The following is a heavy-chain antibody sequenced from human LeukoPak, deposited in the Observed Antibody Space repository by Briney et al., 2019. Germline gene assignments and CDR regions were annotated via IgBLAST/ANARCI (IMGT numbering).Heavy chain of an antibody. CDR1: GGSISSGNW. CDR3: AREGTTVTAKGMDV. J-gene: IGHJ6*02. CDR2: IYHSGSS. V-gene: IGHV4-4*02. D-gene: IGHD4-17*01. Sequence: SETLSLTCAVSGGSISSGNWWSWVRQPPGKGLEWIGEIYHSGSSNYIPSLKSRVTISVDKSKNQFSLKLNSLTAADTAVYYCAREGTTVTAKGMDVWGQGTTVTVSS.